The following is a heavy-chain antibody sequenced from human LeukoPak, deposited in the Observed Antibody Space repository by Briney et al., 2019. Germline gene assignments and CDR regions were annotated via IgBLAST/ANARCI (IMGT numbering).Heavy chain of an antibody. CDR1: GGSISSDSYY. D-gene: IGHD6-19*01. V-gene: IGHV4-39*01. J-gene: IGHJ4*02. Sequence: SETLSLTCTVSGGSISSDSYYWAWIRQPPGKGLEWIASIYYSGSTYYNPSLKSRVTISVDTSRNQFSLKLSSVTAADTAVYYCASLAVAGLSGGYWRQGTLVIVSS. CDR3: ASLAVAGLSGGY. CDR2: IYYSGST.